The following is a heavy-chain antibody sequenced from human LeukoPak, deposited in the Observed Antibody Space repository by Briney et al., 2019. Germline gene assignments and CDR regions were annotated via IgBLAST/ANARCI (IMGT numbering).Heavy chain of an antibody. CDR3: AKDRGYDSSYAFDT. CDR1: GFTLSTYA. Sequence: PGGSLRLSCAASGFTLSTYAMSWVRQAPGKGLDWVSTISVSGGSTSYADSVRGRFTISRDNSKNTLYLQMDSLRAEDTAVYFCAKDRGYDSSYAFDTWGQGATVTVSS. J-gene: IGHJ3*02. D-gene: IGHD3-22*01. CDR2: ISVSGGST. V-gene: IGHV3-23*01.